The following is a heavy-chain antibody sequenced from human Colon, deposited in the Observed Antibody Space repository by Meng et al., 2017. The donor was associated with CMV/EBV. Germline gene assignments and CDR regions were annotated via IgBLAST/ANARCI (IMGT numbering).Heavy chain of an antibody. J-gene: IGHJ6*02. V-gene: IGHV3-53*01. CDR3: ASTGCNNTNCPEDYYYYYGLGV. CDR2: SYNDGST. Sequence: GGPLRLSCAASGFTVTNNFMTWVRQAPGKGLEWVSLSYNDGSTYYADSVKGRFTISRDTSKNTVYLRMNSLRPDDSAVYYCASTGCNNTNCPEDYYYYYGLGVWGQGTTVTVSS. D-gene: IGHD2-2*01. CDR1: GFTVTNNF.